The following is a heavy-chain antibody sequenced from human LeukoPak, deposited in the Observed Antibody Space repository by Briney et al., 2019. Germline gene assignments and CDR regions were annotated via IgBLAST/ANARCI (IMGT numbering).Heavy chain of an antibody. J-gene: IGHJ4*02. CDR1: GGTFSSYA. Sequence: ASVTVSCKASGGTFSSYAISWVRQAPGQGLEWMGGIIPIFGTANYAQKFQGRVTITADESTSTAYMELSSLRSEDTAVYYCARSLTTVTTSLFDYWGQGTLVTVSS. CDR2: IIPIFGTA. V-gene: IGHV1-69*01. D-gene: IGHD4-17*01. CDR3: ARSLTTVTTSLFDY.